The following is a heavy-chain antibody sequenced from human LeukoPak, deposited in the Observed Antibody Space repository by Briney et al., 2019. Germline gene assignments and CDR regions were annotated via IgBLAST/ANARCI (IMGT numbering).Heavy chain of an antibody. V-gene: IGHV1-69*04. Sequence: VASVKVSCKASGGTFSSYAIGWVRQAPGQGLEWMGRIIPILGIANYAQKFQGRVTITADKSTSTAYMELSSLRSEDTAVYYCARETQYDFWSGYLSYWGQGTLVTVSS. D-gene: IGHD3-3*01. CDR3: ARETQYDFWSGYLSY. CDR2: IIPILGIA. J-gene: IGHJ4*02. CDR1: GGTFSSYA.